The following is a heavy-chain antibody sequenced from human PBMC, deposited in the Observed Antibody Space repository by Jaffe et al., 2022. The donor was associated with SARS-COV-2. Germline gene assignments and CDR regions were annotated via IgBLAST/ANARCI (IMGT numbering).Heavy chain of an antibody. J-gene: IGHJ5*02. CDR3: ARSQRGTEPDIVVVPAAMALGWFDP. D-gene: IGHD2-2*01. CDR1: GGSFSGYY. CDR2: INHSGST. Sequence: QVQLQQWGAGLLKPSETLSLTCAVYGGSFSGYYWSWIRQPPGKGLEWIGEINHSGSTNYNPSLKSRVTISVDTSKNQFSLKLSSVTAADTAVYYCARSQRGTEPDIVVVPAAMALGWFDPWGQGTLVTVSS. V-gene: IGHV4-34*01.